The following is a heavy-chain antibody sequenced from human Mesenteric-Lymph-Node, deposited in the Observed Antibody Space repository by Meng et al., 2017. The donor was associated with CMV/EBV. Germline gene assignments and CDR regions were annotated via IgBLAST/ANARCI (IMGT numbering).Heavy chain of an antibody. D-gene: IGHD6-13*01. CDR3: ARDPYSFSSSRPYFDY. J-gene: IGHJ4*02. CDR2: INSDGSST. CDR1: GFAFSSYW. Sequence: GESLKISCAASGFAFSSYWMHWVRQAPGKGLVWVSLINSDGSSTSYADSVKGRFTISRDNAKNSLFLQMNSLRAEDTAVYYCARDPYSFSSSRPYFDYWGQGALVTVSS. V-gene: IGHV3-74*01.